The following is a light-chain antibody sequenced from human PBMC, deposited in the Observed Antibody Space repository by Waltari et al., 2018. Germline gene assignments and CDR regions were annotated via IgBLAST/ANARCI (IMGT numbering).Light chain of an antibody. CDR2: AAS. Sequence: DIQMTQSPSSLSASVGDRVTITCRASQSISSYLNWYQQKPGKAPTLLIYAASSLQSGVPSRFSGSGSGTDFTLTISSLQPEDFATYYCQQSYSILYTFGQGTKLEIK. CDR3: QQSYSILYT. V-gene: IGKV1-39*01. CDR1: QSISSY. J-gene: IGKJ2*01.